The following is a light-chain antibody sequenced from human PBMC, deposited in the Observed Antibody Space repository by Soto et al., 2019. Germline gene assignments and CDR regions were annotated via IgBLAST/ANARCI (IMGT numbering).Light chain of an antibody. V-gene: IGKV3-15*01. CDR1: QSVSSN. Sequence: EIVMTQSPATPSVSPGERATPSCRASQSVSSNLAWYQQKPGQAPRLLIYGASTRATGIPARFSGSGSGTEFTLTISSLQSEDFAVYYCQQYNNWPPWTFGQGTKVDIK. J-gene: IGKJ1*01. CDR2: GAS. CDR3: QQYNNWPPWT.